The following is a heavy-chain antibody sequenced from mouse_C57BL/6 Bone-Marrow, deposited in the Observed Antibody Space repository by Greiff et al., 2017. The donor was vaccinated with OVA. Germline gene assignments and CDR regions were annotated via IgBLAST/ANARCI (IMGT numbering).Heavy chain of an antibody. V-gene: IGHV1-55*01. D-gene: IGHD1-1*01. CDR3: ARNLITTVDAMDY. CDR1: GYTFTSYW. J-gene: IGHJ4*01. Sequence: QVQLQQPGAELVKPGASVKMSCKASGYTFTSYWITWVKQRPGQGLEWIGDIYPGSGSTNYNEKFKSKATLTVDTSSRTAYMQLSSLTSEDSAVYYYARNLITTVDAMDYWGQGTSVTVSS. CDR2: IYPGSGST.